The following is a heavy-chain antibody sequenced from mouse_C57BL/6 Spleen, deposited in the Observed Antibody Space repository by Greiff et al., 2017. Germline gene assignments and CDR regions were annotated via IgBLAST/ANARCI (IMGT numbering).Heavy chain of an antibody. CDR3: ARQIYYDYDKYFDV. CDR2: IDPSDSET. Sequence: QVQLKQPGAELVRPGSSVKLSCKASGYTFTSYWMHWVKQRPIQGLEWIGNIDPSDSETHYNQKFKDKATLTVDKSSSTAYMQLSSLTSEDSAVYYCARQIYYDYDKYFDVWGTGTTVTVSS. V-gene: IGHV1-52*01. J-gene: IGHJ1*03. D-gene: IGHD2-4*01. CDR1: GYTFTSYW.